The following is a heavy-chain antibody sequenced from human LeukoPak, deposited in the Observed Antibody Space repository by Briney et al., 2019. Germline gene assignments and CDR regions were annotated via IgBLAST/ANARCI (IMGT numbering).Heavy chain of an antibody. CDR1: GYSISSGYY. D-gene: IGHD4-17*01. Sequence: SETLSLTCTVSGYSISSGYYWGWIRQPPGKGLEWIGSIYQSGSTYHNPSLKSRVTISVDTSKNQFSLQLSSVTAADTAVYYCARAALAYGDYRNWFDPWGQGTLVTVSS. V-gene: IGHV4-38-2*02. CDR2: IYQSGST. CDR3: ARAALAYGDYRNWFDP. J-gene: IGHJ5*02.